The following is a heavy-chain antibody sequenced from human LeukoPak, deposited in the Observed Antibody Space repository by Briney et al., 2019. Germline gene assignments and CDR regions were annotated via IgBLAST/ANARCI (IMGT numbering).Heavy chain of an antibody. CDR1: GITLSNYG. V-gene: IGHV3-23*01. CDR2: ISDSGGRT. D-gene: IGHD3-22*01. CDR3: AKRGVVIRVILVGFHKEANYFDS. Sequence: GGSLRLSCAVSGITLSNYGMSWGRQPPGKGLDWGAGISDSGGRTKYADYVKGRFTISRDNPKNALFLQMNSLRPEDPAVYFCAKRGVVIRVILVGFHKEANYFDSWGQGALVTVSS. J-gene: IGHJ4*02.